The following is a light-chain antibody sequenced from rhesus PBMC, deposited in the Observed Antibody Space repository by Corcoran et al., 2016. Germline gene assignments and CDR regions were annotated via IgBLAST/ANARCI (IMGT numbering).Light chain of an antibody. V-gene: IGKV2-104*01. Sequence: EIVMAQTPLSLPVTLGEPASIPCRSSQSLLHSEDGKTYLEWYLQKRGQSPQLLIYEVSNRATGVPDRVSGRGSGTDFTLKNSRVEAEDVGNYYCMQDLVFPLTFGGGTKVELK. CDR1: QSLLHSEDGKTY. J-gene: IGKJ4*01. CDR3: MQDLVFPLT. CDR2: EVS.